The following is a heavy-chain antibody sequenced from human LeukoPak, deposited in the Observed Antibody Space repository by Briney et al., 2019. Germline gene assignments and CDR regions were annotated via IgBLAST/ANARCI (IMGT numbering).Heavy chain of an antibody. V-gene: IGHV4-61*02. CDR3: ARYFDY. Sequence: SQTLSLTCSVAGVSISSNTYYWSWIRQPAGKGLEWIGRISASGSTSYSPSLKSRVTISVDSSNNQFSLSLTSVTAADTAVYYCARYFDYWGQGTLVTVSS. CDR1: GVSISSNTYY. J-gene: IGHJ4*02. CDR2: ISASGST.